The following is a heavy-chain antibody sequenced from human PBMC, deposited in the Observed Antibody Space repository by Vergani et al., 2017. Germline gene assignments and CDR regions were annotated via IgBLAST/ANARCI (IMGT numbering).Heavy chain of an antibody. CDR2: IWYDGSNK. J-gene: IGHJ6*03. CDR1: GFTFSSYG. Sequence: QVQLVESGGGVVQPGRSLRLSCAASGFTFSSYGMHWVRQAPGKGLEWVAVIWYDGSNKYYADSVQGRFTISRDNSKNTLYLQMNSLRAEDTAVYYCARCPSGTAMAADSYYMDVWGKXP. V-gene: IGHV3-33*01. CDR3: ARCPSGTAMAADSYYMDV. D-gene: IGHD5-18*01.